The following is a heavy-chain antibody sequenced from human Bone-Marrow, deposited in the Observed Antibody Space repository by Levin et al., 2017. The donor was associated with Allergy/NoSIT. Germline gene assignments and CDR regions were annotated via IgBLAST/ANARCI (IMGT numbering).Heavy chain of an antibody. V-gene: IGHV3-21*01. CDR1: GFTFSSYS. Sequence: GGSLRLSCAASGFTFSSYSMNWVRQAPGKGLEWVSSISSSSSYIYYADSVKGRFTISRDNAKNSLYLQMNSLRAEDTAVYYCARVVGVVTTGYWGQGTLVTVSS. J-gene: IGHJ4*02. CDR2: ISSSSSYI. CDR3: ARVVGVVTTGY. D-gene: IGHD3-3*01.